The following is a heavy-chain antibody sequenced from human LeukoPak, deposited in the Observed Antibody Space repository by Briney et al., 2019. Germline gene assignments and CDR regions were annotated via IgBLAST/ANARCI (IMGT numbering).Heavy chain of an antibody. Sequence: SETLSLTCTVSGGSISSYYWSWIRQPPGKGLEWIGYIYYSGSTNYNPSLKSRVTISVDTSKNQFSLKLSSVTAADTAVYYCARGDGGWYSGWFDPWGQGTLVTVSS. CDR1: GGSISSYY. CDR2: IYYSGST. D-gene: IGHD6-19*01. V-gene: IGHV4-59*01. J-gene: IGHJ5*02. CDR3: ARGDGGWYSGWFDP.